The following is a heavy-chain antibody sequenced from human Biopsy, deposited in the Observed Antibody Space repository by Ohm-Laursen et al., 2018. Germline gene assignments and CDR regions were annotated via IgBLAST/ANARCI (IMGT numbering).Heavy chain of an antibody. Sequence: ASVKVSCNGPTYTFTDYYIHWVRQAPGQGLEWMGWVNPKSGDTNSAQKFHGRVSFTADTSISTAYLELNKLRSDDTAVYFCARNQDGLNWNYLDYWGQGTLVTVSS. CDR2: VNPKSGDT. J-gene: IGHJ4*02. CDR1: TYTFTDYY. V-gene: IGHV1-2*02. D-gene: IGHD3-3*01. CDR3: ARNQDGLNWNYLDY.